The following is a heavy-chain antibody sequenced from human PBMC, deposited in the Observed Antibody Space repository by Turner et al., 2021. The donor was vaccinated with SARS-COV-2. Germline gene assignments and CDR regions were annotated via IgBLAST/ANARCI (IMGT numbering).Heavy chain of an antibody. CDR3: ARAGGGFDP. CDR2: SNPSCGYT. V-gene: IGHV1-46*01. CDR1: GYTFTSYY. D-gene: IGHD2-15*01. Sequence: QVQLVQSGAEVKKPGASVKVSCKASGYTFTSYYILWGRQAPGQGLEWMGISNPSCGYTGYAQRFQGRVNMTRDTSTSTVYMELSSMGAEDTAVYYCARAGGGFDPWGQGTLVTVSS. J-gene: IGHJ5*02.